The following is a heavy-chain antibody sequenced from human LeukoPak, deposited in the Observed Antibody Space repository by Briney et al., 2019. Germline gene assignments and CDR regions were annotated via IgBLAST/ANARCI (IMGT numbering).Heavy chain of an antibody. D-gene: IGHD6-13*01. J-gene: IGHJ4*02. Sequence: EASVKVSCKASGYTFTSYDINWVRQAPGQGLEWMGWINPNSGGTNYAQKFQGRVTMTRDTSISTAYMELSRLRSDDTAVYYCARGRGIAAAAYYFDYWGQGTLVTVSS. V-gene: IGHV1-2*02. CDR1: GYTFTSYD. CDR3: ARGRGIAAAAYYFDY. CDR2: INPNSGGT.